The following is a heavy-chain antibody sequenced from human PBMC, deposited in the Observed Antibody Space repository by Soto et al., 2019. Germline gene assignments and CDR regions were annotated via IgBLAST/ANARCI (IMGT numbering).Heavy chain of an antibody. J-gene: IGHJ4*01. Sequence: PGGSLRRSWAASGFTFSNAWMNWVRQAPGKGLEWVGRIKKKSDGGTTDYAAPVKGRFRISRDDAIKTLYLEMNSLQIDDTAVYYCTPLRFRVVGDTPDYWGRGNLVTVS. D-gene: IGHD1-26*01. CDR3: TPLRFRVVGDTPDY. CDR1: GFTFSNAW. V-gene: IGHV3-15*01. CDR2: IKKKSDGGTT.